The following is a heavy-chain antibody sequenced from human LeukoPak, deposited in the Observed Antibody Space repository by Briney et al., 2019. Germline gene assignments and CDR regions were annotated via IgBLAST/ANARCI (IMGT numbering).Heavy chain of an antibody. Sequence: SETLSLTCTVSGGSISSGPYYWGWIRQPPGKGLEWIGNIYYGENTYYNPSLKSRVTISIDTSKNQFYLKLSSLTAADTAVYYCASAYYDFWSGYSYYFDYWGQGTLVTVSS. V-gene: IGHV4-39*01. D-gene: IGHD3-3*01. CDR3: ASAYYDFWSGYSYYFDY. J-gene: IGHJ4*02. CDR2: IYYGENT. CDR1: GGSISSGPYY.